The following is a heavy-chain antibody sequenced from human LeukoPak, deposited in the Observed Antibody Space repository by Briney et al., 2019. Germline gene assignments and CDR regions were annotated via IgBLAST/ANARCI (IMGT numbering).Heavy chain of an antibody. Sequence: PSETLSLTCTVSGGSISSYYWSWIRQPAGKGLEWIGRIYTSGSTNYNPSLKSRVTMSVDTPKNQFSLKLSSVTAADTAVYYCARDHEQWLAGSFDYWGQGTLVTVSS. V-gene: IGHV4-4*07. J-gene: IGHJ4*02. CDR1: GGSISSYY. D-gene: IGHD6-19*01. CDR3: ARDHEQWLAGSFDY. CDR2: IYTSGST.